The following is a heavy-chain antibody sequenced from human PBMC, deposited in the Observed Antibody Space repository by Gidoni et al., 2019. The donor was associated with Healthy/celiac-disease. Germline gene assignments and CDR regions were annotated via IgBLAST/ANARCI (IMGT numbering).Heavy chain of an antibody. J-gene: IGHJ4*02. V-gene: IGHV3-64D*09. Sequence: EVQLVESGGGLVQPGGSLRLSCSASGFTFSSYTMHWVRQAPGKGLEYVSAISSNGGSTYYADSVKGRFTISRDNSKNTLYLQMSSLRAEDTAVYYCVKGKAGYSYGLDFDYWGQGTLVTVSS. CDR1: GFTFSSYT. CDR2: ISSNGGST. D-gene: IGHD5-18*01. CDR3: VKGKAGYSYGLDFDY.